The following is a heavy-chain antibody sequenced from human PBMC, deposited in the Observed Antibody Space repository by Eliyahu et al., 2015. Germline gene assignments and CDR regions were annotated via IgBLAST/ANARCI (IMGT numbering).Heavy chain of an antibody. CDR1: GFXFNXYA. J-gene: IGHJ4*02. V-gene: IGHV3-9*01. CDR2: IDWNSRNL. D-gene: IGHD2-15*01. Sequence: EVQLVESGGDRVQPGGSLRLSCEASGFXFNXYAMHWVRQAPGKGLEWVXTIDWNSRNLGYADSVKGRFTVSRDDAKNALYLQMSGLRPEDSAIYFCAKGDISFSAVKASFDYWGQGTLVTVSS. CDR3: AKGDISFSAVKASFDY.